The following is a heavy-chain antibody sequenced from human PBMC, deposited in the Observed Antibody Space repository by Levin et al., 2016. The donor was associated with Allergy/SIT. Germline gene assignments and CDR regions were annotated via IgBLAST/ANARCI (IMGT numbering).Heavy chain of an antibody. CDR1: GGSISSSSYY. CDR3: ARHIAASYYDFWSGYSFDY. CDR2: IYYSGST. D-gene: IGHD3-3*01. V-gene: IGHV4-39*01. J-gene: IGHJ4*02. Sequence: SETLSLTCTVSGGSISSSSYYWGWIRQPPGKGLEWIGSIYYSGSTYYNPSLKSRVTISVDTSKNQFSLKLSSVTAADTAVYYCARHIAASYYDFWSGYSFDYWGQGTLVTVSS.